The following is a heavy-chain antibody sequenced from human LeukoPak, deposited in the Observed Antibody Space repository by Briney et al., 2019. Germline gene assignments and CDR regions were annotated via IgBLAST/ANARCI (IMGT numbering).Heavy chain of an antibody. Sequence: GGSLRLSCAASGFTFSSYAMSWVRQAPGKGLEWVSAISGSGGSTYYADSVKGRFTISRDNAKNSLFLQMYSLRAEDSAVYYCARGHSGYDFRVYWGQGILVTVSS. D-gene: IGHD5-12*01. J-gene: IGHJ4*02. CDR3: ARGHSGYDFRVY. CDR1: GFTFSSYA. V-gene: IGHV3-23*01. CDR2: ISGSGGST.